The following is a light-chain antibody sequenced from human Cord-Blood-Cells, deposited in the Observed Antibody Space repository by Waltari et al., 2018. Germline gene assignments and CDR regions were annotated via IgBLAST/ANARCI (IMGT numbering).Light chain of an antibody. Sequence: DIQMTQSPSSMSASVGDRVTITCRASQSISSYLNWYQKTPGKAPKPLIYAASSLQSGVPSRFRGSAAGTAVNLTISSMQPEDFATYDGQQSYSTPYTFGQGTKLEIK. CDR1: QSISSY. J-gene: IGKJ2*01. V-gene: IGKV1-39*01. CDR3: QQSYSTPYT. CDR2: AAS.